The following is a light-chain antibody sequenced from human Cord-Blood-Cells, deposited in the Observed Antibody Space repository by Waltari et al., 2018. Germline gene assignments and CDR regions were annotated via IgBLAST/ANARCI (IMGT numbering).Light chain of an antibody. CDR3: QQSYSAPYS. J-gene: IGKJ2*03. V-gene: IGKV1-39*01. CDR1: QSISSY. CDR2: AAS. Sequence: DIQTTQSPSSLSASVGDRVTITCRASQSISSYLNWYQQKPGKAPKLLTYAASSLQSGVPSRFSGSGSGTDFTLTISSLQPEDFATYYCQQSYSAPYSFGQGTKLEIK.